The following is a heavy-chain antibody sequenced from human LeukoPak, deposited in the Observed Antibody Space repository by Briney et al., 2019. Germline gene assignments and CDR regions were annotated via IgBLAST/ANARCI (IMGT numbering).Heavy chain of an antibody. Sequence: ASVKVSCKASGYTFTGYYMHWVRQAPGQGLEWMGRINPNSGGTNYAQRFQGRVTMTRDTSISTAYMELSRLRSDDTAVYYCAKNWGWDAFDIWGQGTMVTVSS. CDR3: AKNWGWDAFDI. CDR1: GYTFTGYY. J-gene: IGHJ3*02. CDR2: INPNSGGT. D-gene: IGHD3-16*01. V-gene: IGHV1-2*06.